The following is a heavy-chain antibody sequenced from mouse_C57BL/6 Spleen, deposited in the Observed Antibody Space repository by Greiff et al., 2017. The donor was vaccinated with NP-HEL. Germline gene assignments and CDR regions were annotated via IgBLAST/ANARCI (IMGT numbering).Heavy chain of an antibody. J-gene: IGHJ2*01. CDR1: GFNIKDDY. V-gene: IGHV14-4*01. Sequence: VQLKQSGAELVRPGASVKLSCTASGFNIKDDYMHWVKQRPEQGLEWIGWIDPENGDTEYASKFQGKATITADTSSNTAYLQLSSLTSEDTAVYYCTTAGQGDYWGQGTTLTVSS. CDR2: IDPENGDT. D-gene: IGHD4-1*01. CDR3: TTAGQGDY.